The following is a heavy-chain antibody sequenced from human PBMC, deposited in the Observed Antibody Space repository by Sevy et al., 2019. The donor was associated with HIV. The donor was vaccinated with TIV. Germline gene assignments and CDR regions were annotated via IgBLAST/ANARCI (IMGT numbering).Heavy chain of an antibody. CDR3: AGENAWGRGYS. CDR2: IYYNGHI. V-gene: IGHV4-59*08. CDR1: GGSITSLY. Sequence: SETLSLTCTVSGGSITSLYWNWIRQPPGKGLEWIANIYYNGHINYNPSLKSRVTSSLDTSKNQFSLRLSSVPAADTAMYYCAGENAWGRGYSWGQGTLVTVSS. J-gene: IGHJ4*02. D-gene: IGHD1-26*01.